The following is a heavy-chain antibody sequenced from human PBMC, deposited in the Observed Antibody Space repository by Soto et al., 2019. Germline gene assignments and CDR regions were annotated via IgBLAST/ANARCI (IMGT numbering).Heavy chain of an antibody. CDR2: ISYDGSNK. CDR3: AKLVIGYRSGYDNTTNY. J-gene: IGHJ4*02. CDR1: GFTFSSYG. V-gene: IGHV3-30*18. D-gene: IGHD5-12*01. Sequence: GGSLRLSCAASGFTFSSYGMHWVRQAPGKGLEWVAVISYDGSNKYYADSVKGRFTISRDNSKNTLYLQMNSLRAEDTAVYYCAKLVIGYRSGYDNTTNYWGQGTLVTVSS.